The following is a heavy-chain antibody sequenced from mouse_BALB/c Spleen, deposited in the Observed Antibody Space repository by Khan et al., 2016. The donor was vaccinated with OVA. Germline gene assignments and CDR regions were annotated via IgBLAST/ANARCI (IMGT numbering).Heavy chain of an antibody. V-gene: IGHV1-5*01. J-gene: IGHJ2*01. CDR2: IYPGNSDT. CDR3: ARNGFGNYEVWDY. CDR1: GYTFTNYW. Sequence: VQLKQSGTVLARPGASVKMPCKASGYTFTNYWMHWVKQRPGQGLEWIGTIYPGNSDTNYNQKFTGKAKLTAVTSTSTAYMELSSLTNEDSAVYYCARNGFGNYEVWDYWGQGTTLTVSS. D-gene: IGHD2-1*01.